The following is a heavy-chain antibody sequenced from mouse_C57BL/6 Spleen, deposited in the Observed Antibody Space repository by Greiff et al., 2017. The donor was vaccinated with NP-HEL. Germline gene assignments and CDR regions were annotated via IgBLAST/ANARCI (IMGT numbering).Heavy chain of an antibody. CDR3: ARSPITTVYYYAMDY. V-gene: IGHV3-8*01. CDR1: GYSITSDY. J-gene: IGHJ4*01. Sequence: EVQGVESGPGLAKPSQTLSLTCSVTGYSITSDYWNWIRKFPGNKLEYMGYISYSGSTYYNPSLKSRISITRDTSNNQYYLQLNSVTTEDTATYYCARSPITTVYYYAMDYWGQGTSVTVSS. CDR2: ISYSGST. D-gene: IGHD1-1*01.